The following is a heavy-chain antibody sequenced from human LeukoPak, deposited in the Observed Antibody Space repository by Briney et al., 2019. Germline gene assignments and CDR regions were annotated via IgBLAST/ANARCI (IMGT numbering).Heavy chain of an antibody. D-gene: IGHD6-19*01. CDR1: GFTFRSFW. CDR3: ARDEEQLNI. J-gene: IGHJ3*02. CDR2: INQDGREK. V-gene: IGHV3-7*04. Sequence: GGSLRLSCAASGFTFRSFWMSWVRQAPGKGLEWVANINQDGREKYYVDSVKGRFTISRDNAKNSLYLQMNSLRAEDTAVFYCARDEEQLNIGSQGTMATVS.